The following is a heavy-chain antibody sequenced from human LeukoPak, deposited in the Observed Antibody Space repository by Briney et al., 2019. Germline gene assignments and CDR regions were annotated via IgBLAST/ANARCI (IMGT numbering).Heavy chain of an antibody. Sequence: GRSLRLSCAASGFTFSSNAMHWVRQGPGKGLEWVAGISYDGSNTYYADSVKGQFTISRDNSKNTLNLQMNSLRSEDTAVYYCARVGGGLPEAFDIWGQGTMVTVSS. CDR3: ARVGGGLPEAFDI. J-gene: IGHJ3*02. D-gene: IGHD3-16*01. CDR1: GFTFSSNA. V-gene: IGHV3-30-3*01. CDR2: ISYDGSNT.